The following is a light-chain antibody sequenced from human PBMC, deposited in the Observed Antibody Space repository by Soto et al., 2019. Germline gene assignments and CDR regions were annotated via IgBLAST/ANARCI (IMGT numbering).Light chain of an antibody. CDR2: EVS. CDR3: SSYTGSSTLVV. CDR1: SSDVGDYNY. J-gene: IGLJ2*01. Sequence: QSVLTQPASVSGSPGQSITISCTGISSDVGDYNYVSWYQQHPGKAPKLMIYEVSNRPSGVSNRFSGSKSGNTASLTISGLQAEDEADYHCSSYTGSSTLVVFGGGTKVTVL. V-gene: IGLV2-14*01.